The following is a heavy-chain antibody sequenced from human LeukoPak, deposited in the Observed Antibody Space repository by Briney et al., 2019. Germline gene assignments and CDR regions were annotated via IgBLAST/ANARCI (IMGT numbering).Heavy chain of an antibody. J-gene: IGHJ1*01. CDR1: GDSVSSNRAA. Sequence: SQTLSLTCVISGDSVSSNRAAWNWVRQSPSRGLEWLGRTYYRSKWYNNYAVSVKSRITINADTSKNQFSLQLNSVTLEDTAVYYCARGSDFGDYYLHRWGQGTLVTVSS. V-gene: IGHV6-1*01. D-gene: IGHD4-17*01. CDR2: TYYRSKWYN. CDR3: ARGSDFGDYYLHR.